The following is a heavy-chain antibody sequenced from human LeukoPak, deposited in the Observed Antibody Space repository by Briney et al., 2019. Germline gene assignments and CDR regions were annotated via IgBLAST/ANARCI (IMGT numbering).Heavy chain of an antibody. J-gene: IGHJ4*02. CDR2: ISSRGGTI. D-gene: IGHD6-13*01. Sequence: GGSLRLSCAASGFSFSTYEMIWVRQAPGRGREWVSSISSRGGTIYYADSVKGRFTLSRDNAKNSLYLQMNSLRAEDTAVYYCARVGVFSSSWLLYWGQGTLVTVSS. CDR3: ARVGVFSSSWLLY. CDR1: GFSFSTYE. V-gene: IGHV3-48*03.